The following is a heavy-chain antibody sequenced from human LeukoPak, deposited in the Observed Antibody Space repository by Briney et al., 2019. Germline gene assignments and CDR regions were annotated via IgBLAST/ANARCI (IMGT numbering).Heavy chain of an antibody. CDR2: MNPNSGNT. CDR1: GYTFTSYD. D-gene: IGHD3-9*01. J-gene: IGHJ6*03. Sequence: ASVKVSCKASGYTFTSYDINWVRQATGQGLEWMGWMNPNSGNTGYAQKFQGRVTMTRNTSISTAYMELSSLRSEDTAVYYCARGSTGGYFDWLLVQARRGYYYYMDVWGKGTTVTVSS. CDR3: ARGSTGGYFDWLLVQARRGYYYYMDV. V-gene: IGHV1-8*01.